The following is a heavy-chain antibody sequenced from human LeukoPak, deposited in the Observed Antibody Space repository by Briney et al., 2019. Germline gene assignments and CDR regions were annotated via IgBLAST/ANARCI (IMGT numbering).Heavy chain of an antibody. Sequence: GGSLRLSCAASGFTFSSYEMNWVRQAPGKGLEWVSYISSSGSTIYYADSVKGRFTISRDNAKNSLYLQMNSLRAEDTAVYYCARAVASRWGYFDYWAREPWSPSPQ. CDR2: ISSSGSTI. CDR3: ARAVASRWGYFDY. CDR1: GFTFSSYE. D-gene: IGHD6-19*01. J-gene: IGHJ4*02. V-gene: IGHV3-48*03.